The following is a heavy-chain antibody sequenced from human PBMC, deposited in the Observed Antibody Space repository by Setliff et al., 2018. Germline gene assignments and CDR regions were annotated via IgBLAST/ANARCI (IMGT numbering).Heavy chain of an antibody. CDR3: VKAARPFDAFDI. J-gene: IGHJ3*02. CDR2: IYPGDSDT. D-gene: IGHD6-6*01. Sequence: RGESLKISCKGSGYNFTIYWIGWVRQMFGKGLELMGIIYPGDSDTRYSPSFQGQVTISADKSITTAYLQWSSLKASDTAIYYYVKAARPFDAFDIWGQGSMVTVS. CDR1: GYNFTIYW. V-gene: IGHV5-51*01.